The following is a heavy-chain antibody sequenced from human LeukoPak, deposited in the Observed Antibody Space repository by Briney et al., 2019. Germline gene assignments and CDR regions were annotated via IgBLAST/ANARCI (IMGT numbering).Heavy chain of an antibody. Sequence: GGSLRLSCAASGFTFGSYGMSWVRQAPGKGLEWVSFITPNADRTSYAGSVEGRFTISRDNPRNTLYMQMNSLRDEDTALYYCAIMHGYYDGSGYWVQWGQGTLVTVSS. CDR2: ITPNADRT. CDR1: GFTFGSYG. D-gene: IGHD3-22*01. CDR3: AIMHGYYDGSGYWVQ. V-gene: IGHV3-23*01. J-gene: IGHJ1*01.